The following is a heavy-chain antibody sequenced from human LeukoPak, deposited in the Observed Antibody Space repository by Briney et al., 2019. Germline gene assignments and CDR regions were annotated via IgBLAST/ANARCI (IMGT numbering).Heavy chain of an antibody. Sequence: SETLSLTCTVSGDSFSTSNSYWGWIRQPPGKGLEWIGSIYYSGNTYYNASLKSRVTISVDTSKNQFSLKLSSVTAADTAVYYCARGPHYYDSSGYYYYYYYMDVWGKGTTVTVSS. V-gene: IGHV4-39*01. J-gene: IGHJ6*03. CDR1: GDSFSTSNSY. D-gene: IGHD3-22*01. CDR3: ARGPHYYDSSGYYYYYYYMDV. CDR2: IYYSGNT.